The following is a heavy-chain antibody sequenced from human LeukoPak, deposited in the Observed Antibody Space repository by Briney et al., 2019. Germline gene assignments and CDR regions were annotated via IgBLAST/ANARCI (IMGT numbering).Heavy chain of an antibody. J-gene: IGHJ6*03. CDR3: ARAHGSYYYMDI. V-gene: IGHV4-59*12. CDR2: IYYSRSL. Sequence: SETLSLTCTVSGGSISSYYWSWIRQPPGKGLEWIGYIYYSRSLYYNPSLESRATISLDTSKNQFSLKLSSVTAADTAVYYCARAHGSYYYMDIWGKGTTVTVSS. CDR1: GGSISSYY.